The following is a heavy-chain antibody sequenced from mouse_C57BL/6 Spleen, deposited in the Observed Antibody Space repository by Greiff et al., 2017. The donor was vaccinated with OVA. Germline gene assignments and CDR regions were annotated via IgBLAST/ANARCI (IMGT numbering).Heavy chain of an antibody. J-gene: IGHJ2*01. D-gene: IGHD1-1*01. Sequence: QVQLQHSGAELMKPGASVKLSCKATGYTFTGYWIEWVKQRPGHGLEWIGEILPGSGSTNYHEKFKGKAPFTADTSSNTAYMQLSSLTTEDSAIYYCARRGATVIDYFDDWGQGTTLTVSS. V-gene: IGHV1-9*01. CDR3: ARRGATVIDYFDD. CDR1: GYTFTGYW. CDR2: ILPGSGST.